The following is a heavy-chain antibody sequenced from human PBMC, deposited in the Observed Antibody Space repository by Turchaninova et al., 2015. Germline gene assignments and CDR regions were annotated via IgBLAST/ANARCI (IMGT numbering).Heavy chain of an antibody. CDR3: AHRPMGGAFDI. Sequence: QITLKESGPTLVKPTQTLTLTCTFSGFSLNTYGVGVGWIRQPPGKALEWLALLYWEDDKPYSPSLKSRLTISKDTSTNQVVLTMTNMDPVDTATYYCAHRPMGGAFDIWGQGTMVTVSS. D-gene: IGHD3-10*01. CDR1: GFSLNTYGVG. V-gene: IGHV2-5*02. J-gene: IGHJ3*02. CDR2: LYWEDDK.